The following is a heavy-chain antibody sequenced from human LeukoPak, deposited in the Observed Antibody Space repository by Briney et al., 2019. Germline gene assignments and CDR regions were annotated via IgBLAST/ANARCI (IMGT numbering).Heavy chain of an antibody. D-gene: IGHD1-1*01. Sequence: GGSLRLSCAGSGFTFSSHAMNWVRQAPGKGLEWISTISVSGVNTHSVGGFNTHYADSVKGRFIISRDDSKNTLHLQMNSLRAEDTAVYYCVTWIQTHFDYWGQGTLVTVSS. CDR3: VTWIQTHFDY. CDR1: GFTFSSHA. CDR2: ISVSGVNT. V-gene: IGHV3-23*01. J-gene: IGHJ4*02.